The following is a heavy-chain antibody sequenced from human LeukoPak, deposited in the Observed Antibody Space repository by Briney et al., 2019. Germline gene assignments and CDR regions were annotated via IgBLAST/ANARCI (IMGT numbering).Heavy chain of an antibody. CDR1: GYTFTSYD. Sequence: ASVKVSCKASGYTFTSYDINWVRRATGQGLEWTGWMNPNSGNTGYAQKFQGRVTMTRDTSISTAYMELSSLRSEDTAVYYCARGPYGDYGLDAFDIWGQGTMVTVSS. CDR3: ARGPYGDYGLDAFDI. CDR2: MNPNSGNT. J-gene: IGHJ3*02. D-gene: IGHD4-17*01. V-gene: IGHV1-8*01.